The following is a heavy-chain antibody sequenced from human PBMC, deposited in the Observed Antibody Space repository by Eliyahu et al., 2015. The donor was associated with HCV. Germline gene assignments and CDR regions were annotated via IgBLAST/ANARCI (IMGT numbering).Heavy chain of an antibody. CDR1: GGSFSGYY. V-gene: IGHV4-34*01. Sequence: QVQLQQWGAGLLKPSETLSLTCAVYGGSFSGYYWSWIRQPPGKGXEWIGEINHSGSTNYNPSLKSRVTISVDTSKNQFSLKLSSVTAADTAVYYCVAGSGSQPNLFGVFDYWGQGTLVTVSS. CDR2: INHSGST. CDR3: VAGSGSQPNLFGVFDY. D-gene: IGHD3-10*01. J-gene: IGHJ4*02.